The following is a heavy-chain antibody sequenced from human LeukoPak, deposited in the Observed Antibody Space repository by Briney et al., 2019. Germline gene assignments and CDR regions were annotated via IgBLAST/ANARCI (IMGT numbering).Heavy chain of an antibody. CDR1: GFTFSSYS. CDR2: ISSSSSTI. J-gene: IGHJ6*03. V-gene: IGHV3-48*01. CDR3: ASIEQHWGMDV. Sequence: GGSLRLSCAASGFTFSSYSMNWVRQAPGKGLEWVSYISSSSSTIYYADSVKGRFTISRDNAKNSLYLQMNSLRAEDTAVYYCASIEQHWGMDVWGKGTTVTVSS. D-gene: IGHD6-13*01.